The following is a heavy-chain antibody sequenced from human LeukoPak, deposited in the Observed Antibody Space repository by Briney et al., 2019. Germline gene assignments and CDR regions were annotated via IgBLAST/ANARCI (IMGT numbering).Heavy chain of an antibody. Sequence: PGGSLRLSCAASGFTFSSYSMNWVRQAPGKGVEWVSSISSSSSYIYYADSVKGRFTISRDNAKNSLYLQMNSLRAEDTAVYYCARVASSSWANFDYWGQGTLVTVSS. CDR3: ARVASSSWANFDY. CDR1: GFTFSSYS. D-gene: IGHD6-13*01. J-gene: IGHJ4*02. V-gene: IGHV3-21*01. CDR2: ISSSSSYI.